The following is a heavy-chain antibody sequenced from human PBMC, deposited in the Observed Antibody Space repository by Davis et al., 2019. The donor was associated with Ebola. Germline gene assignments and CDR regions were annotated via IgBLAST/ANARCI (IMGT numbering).Heavy chain of an antibody. CDR2: INTANGNT. Sequence: ASVKVSCKASGYTFTSHAIHWVRQAPGQRLEWMGWINTANGNTKYSQKFQGRFTITRDTSASTVYMDLYRLKSEDTAVYFCARGGAAAADYWGQGAQVTVSS. V-gene: IGHV1-3*04. D-gene: IGHD6-13*01. J-gene: IGHJ4*02. CDR1: GYTFTSHA. CDR3: ARGGAAAADY.